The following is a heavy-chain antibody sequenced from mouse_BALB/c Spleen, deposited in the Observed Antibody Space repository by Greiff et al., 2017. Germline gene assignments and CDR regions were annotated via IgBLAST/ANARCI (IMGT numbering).Heavy chain of an antibody. CDR3: AKKRGGAYAMDY. J-gene: IGHJ4*01. CDR1: GFSLTSYG. CDR2: IWRGGST. Sequence: QVQLQQSGPSLVQPSQSLSITCTVSGFSLTSYGVHWVRQSPGKGLEWLGVIWRGGSTDYNAAFLSRLSITKDNSKSQVFFKMNSLQADDTAIYYCAKKRGGAYAMDYWGQGTSVTVSS. V-gene: IGHV2-5-1*01.